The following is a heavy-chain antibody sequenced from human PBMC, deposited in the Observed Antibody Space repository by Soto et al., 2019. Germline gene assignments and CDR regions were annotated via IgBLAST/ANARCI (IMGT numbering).Heavy chain of an antibody. D-gene: IGHD6-19*01. CDR1: GFSFSIYP. J-gene: IGHJ6*02. CDR3: AAPTVAGTWNYYYYGMDV. Sequence: GSLRLSCGASGFSFSIYPMNWVRQAPGKGPEWVSYISTSSSTRHYADSVKGRFTISRDNAENSLYLQMNTLRVEDTAVYYCAAPTVAGTWNYYYYGMDVWGQGTTVTVSS. CDR2: ISTSSSTR. V-gene: IGHV3-48*01.